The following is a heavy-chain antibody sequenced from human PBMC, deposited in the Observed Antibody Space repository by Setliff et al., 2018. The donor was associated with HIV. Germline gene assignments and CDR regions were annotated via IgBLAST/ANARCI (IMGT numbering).Heavy chain of an antibody. Sequence: GGSLRLSCAASGFTFSDYYMSWIRQAPGKGLEWVSYVSMSGGTIYYAGPMKGRFTISRDNSKNTLYLQINSLRADDTAVYYCARGAWYSSGWYSSRYMDVWGKGTTVTVSS. CDR1: GFTFSDYY. D-gene: IGHD6-19*01. V-gene: IGHV3-11*01. CDR3: ARGAWYSSGWYSSRYMDV. J-gene: IGHJ6*03. CDR2: VSMSGGTI.